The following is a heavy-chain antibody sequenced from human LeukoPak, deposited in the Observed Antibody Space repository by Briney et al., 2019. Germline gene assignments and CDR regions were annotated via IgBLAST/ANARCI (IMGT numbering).Heavy chain of an antibody. D-gene: IGHD3-10*01. CDR3: VKGRSGKLLWFGEFSGA. CDR2: ISSNGGST. J-gene: IGHJ5*02. Sequence: GGSLRLSCSASGFTFSSYAMHWVRQAPGKGLEYVSAISSNGGSTYYADSVKGRFTISRDNSKNTLYLQMSSLRAEDTAVYYCVKGRSGKLLWFGEFSGAWGQGTLVTVSS. V-gene: IGHV3-64D*06. CDR1: GFTFSSYA.